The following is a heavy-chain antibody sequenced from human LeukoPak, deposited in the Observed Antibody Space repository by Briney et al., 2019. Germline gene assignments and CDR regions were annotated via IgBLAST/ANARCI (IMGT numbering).Heavy chain of an antibody. J-gene: IGHJ4*02. CDR3: ARVAHCSSTTCYQGIFDY. CDR1: GGSFSGYY. CDR2: INHSGST. D-gene: IGHD2-2*01. Sequence: SETLSLTCAVYGGSFSGYYWSWIRQPPGKGLEWIGEINHSGSTNYNPSLKSRVTISVDTSKNQFSLKLSSVTAADTAVYYCARVAHCSSTTCYQGIFDYWGQGTLVTVSS. V-gene: IGHV4-34*01.